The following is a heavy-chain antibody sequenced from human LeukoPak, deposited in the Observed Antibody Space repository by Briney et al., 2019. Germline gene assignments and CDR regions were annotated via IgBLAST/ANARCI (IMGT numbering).Heavy chain of an antibody. CDR2: IYPDDSDA. D-gene: IGHD6-6*01. J-gene: IGHJ5*01. V-gene: IGHV5-51*01. CDR3: ARHVAYSSSSSWFDS. Sequence: GESLKISCKGSGYRFTSYWIGWVRQMPGKGLEWMGVIYPDDSDARYSPSFQGQVTISADKSISTAYLQWSSLKASDTAMYYCARHVAYSSSSSWFDSWGQGTLVTVSS. CDR1: GYRFTSYW.